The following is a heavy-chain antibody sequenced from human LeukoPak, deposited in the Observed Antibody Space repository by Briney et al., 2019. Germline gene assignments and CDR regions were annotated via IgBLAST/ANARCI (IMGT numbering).Heavy chain of an antibody. V-gene: IGHV1-8*01. CDR3: ASATPLSGYMDV. CDR2: MNSNSGNT. J-gene: IGHJ6*03. CDR1: GYTFTSYD. Sequence: SVKVSCKASGYTFTSYDINWVRQATGQGLEWMGWMNSNSGNTGYAQKFQGRVTMTRNTSISTAYMELSSLRSEDTAVYYCASATPLSGYMDVWGKGTTVTVSS.